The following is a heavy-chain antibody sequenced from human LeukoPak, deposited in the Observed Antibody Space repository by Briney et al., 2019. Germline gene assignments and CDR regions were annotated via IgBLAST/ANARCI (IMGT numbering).Heavy chain of an antibody. V-gene: IGHV4-39*01. Sequence: ETLSLTCTVSGGSISSSSFYWGWIRQPPGKGLEWIGTIYYSGSTYYSPSLKSRLTISVDTSKNQFSLKLNSVTAADAAVYYCARWLLWFGELDDYWGQGSLVTVSS. D-gene: IGHD3-10*01. CDR3: ARWLLWFGELDDY. J-gene: IGHJ4*02. CDR1: GGSISSSSFY. CDR2: IYYSGST.